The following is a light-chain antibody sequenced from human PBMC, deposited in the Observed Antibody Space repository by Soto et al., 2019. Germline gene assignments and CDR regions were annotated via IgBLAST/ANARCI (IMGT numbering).Light chain of an antibody. CDR1: SSDVGGYNY. CDR2: EVN. V-gene: IGLV2-8*01. CDR3: SSYAGSKHYV. Sequence: QSALTQPPSASGSPGQSVTISCTGTSSDVGGYNYVSWYQQHPGKAPKLMIYEVNKRPSGVPDRFSGSKSGNTASLTVSGLQAEDEADYYCSSYAGSKHYVFGTGTKLTVL. J-gene: IGLJ1*01.